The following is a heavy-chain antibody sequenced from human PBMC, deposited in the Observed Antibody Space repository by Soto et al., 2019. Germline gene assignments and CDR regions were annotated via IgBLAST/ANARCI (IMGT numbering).Heavy chain of an antibody. V-gene: IGHV1-2*04. J-gene: IGHJ6*02. CDR1: GYTFTGYY. CDR2: INPNSGGT. CDR3: ATGGGDTAMVGSYYYYGMDV. Sequence: GASVKVSCKASGYTFTGYYMHWVRQAPGQGLEWMGWINPNSGGTNYAQKFQGWVTMTRDTSISTAYMELSRLRSDDTAVYYCATGGGDTAMVGSYYYYGMDVWGQGTTVTVSS. D-gene: IGHD5-18*01.